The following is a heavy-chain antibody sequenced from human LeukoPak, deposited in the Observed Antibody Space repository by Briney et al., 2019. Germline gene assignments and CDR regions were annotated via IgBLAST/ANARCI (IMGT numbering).Heavy chain of an antibody. CDR3: AKRTFEYSSSSGYYYYMDV. V-gene: IGHV3-23*01. D-gene: IGHD6-6*01. CDR1: GFTFSSYA. CDR2: ISGSGGST. J-gene: IGHJ6*03. Sequence: GGSLRLSCAASGFTFSSYAMSWVRQAPGKGLEWVSAISGSGGSTYYADSVKGRFTISRDNSKNTLYLQMNSLRADDTAVYYCAKRTFEYSSSSGYYYYMDVWGKGTTVTVSS.